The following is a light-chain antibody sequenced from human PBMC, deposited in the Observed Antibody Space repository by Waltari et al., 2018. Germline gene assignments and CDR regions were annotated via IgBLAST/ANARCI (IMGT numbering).Light chain of an antibody. CDR2: QVS. CDR1: QSLLYRDGNTY. V-gene: IGKV2-30*01. CDR3: MQGTQWPGT. J-gene: IGKJ1*01. Sequence: DVVMTQSPLSLAATLGQPASISCRSSQSLLYRDGNTYLNWFHQRPGQSPPRLIYQVSNRDSGVPNRFSGSGSGTDFTLTISRVEAEDVGIFFCMQGTQWPGTFGQGTKVEIK.